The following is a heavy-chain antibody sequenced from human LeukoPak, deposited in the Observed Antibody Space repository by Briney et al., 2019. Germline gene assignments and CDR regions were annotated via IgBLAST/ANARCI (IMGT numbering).Heavy chain of an antibody. CDR2: ISYDGSNK. Sequence: GGSLRLSCAASGFTFSSYGMHWVRQAPGKGLEWVAVISYDGSNKYYADSVKGRFTISRDNSKNTLYQQMNSLRAEDTAVYYCAKTILYYFDYWGQGTLVTVSS. CDR3: AKTILYYFDY. J-gene: IGHJ4*02. D-gene: IGHD5-24*01. CDR1: GFTFSSYG. V-gene: IGHV3-30*18.